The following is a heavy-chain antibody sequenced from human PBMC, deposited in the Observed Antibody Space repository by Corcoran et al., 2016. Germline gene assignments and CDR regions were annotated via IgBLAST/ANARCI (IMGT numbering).Heavy chain of an antibody. CDR3: ARRASGYYYTNYFDY. V-gene: IGHV4-34*01. CDR2: INHSGST. J-gene: IGHJ4*02. CDR1: GGSFSGYY. Sequence: QVQLQQWGAGLLKPSETLSLTCAVYGGSFSGYYWSWIRQPPGKGLEWIGEINHSGSTNYNPSLKSRVTISVDTSKNQFSLKLSSVTAADTAVYYCARRASGYYYTNYFDYWGQGTLVTVSS. D-gene: IGHD3-22*01.